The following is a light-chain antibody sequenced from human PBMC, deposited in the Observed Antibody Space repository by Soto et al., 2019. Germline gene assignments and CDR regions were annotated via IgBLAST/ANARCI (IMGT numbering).Light chain of an antibody. V-gene: IGKV3-11*01. CDR1: QSVSSY. CDR2: DAS. J-gene: IGKJ4*01. CDR3: QQRSSWPLLT. Sequence: EIVMTQSPATLSVSPGERATLSCRASQSVSSYLAWYQQKPGQAPRLLIYDASNRATGIPARFSGSGSGTDFTLTISSLEPEDFAVYYCQQRSSWPLLTFGGGTKVEMK.